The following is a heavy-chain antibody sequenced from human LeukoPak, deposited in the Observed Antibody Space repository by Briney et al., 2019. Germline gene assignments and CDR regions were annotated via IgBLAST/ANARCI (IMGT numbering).Heavy chain of an antibody. Sequence: SVKVSCKASGGTFSSYAISWVRQAPGQGLEWMGGIIPIFGTANYAQKFQGRVTVTADESTSTAYMELSSLRSEDTAVYYCATSKGYCSSTSCSFAYFDYWGQGTLVTVSS. J-gene: IGHJ4*02. V-gene: IGHV1-69*13. D-gene: IGHD2-2*01. CDR1: GGTFSSYA. CDR3: ATSKGYCSSTSCSFAYFDY. CDR2: IIPIFGTA.